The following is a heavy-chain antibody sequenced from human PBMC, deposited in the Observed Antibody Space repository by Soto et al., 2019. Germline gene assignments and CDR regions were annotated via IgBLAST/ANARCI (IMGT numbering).Heavy chain of an antibody. CDR2: ISSSSSYI. V-gene: IGHV3-21*01. D-gene: IGHD6-19*01. CDR3: ARNIAVAGPDAFDI. CDR1: GFTFSSYS. J-gene: IGHJ3*02. Sequence: GGSLRLSCAASGFTFSSYSMNWVRQAPGKGLEWVSSISSSSSYIYYADSVKGRFTISRDNAKNSLYLQMNSLRAEDTAVYYCARNIAVAGPDAFDIWGQGTMVTVSS.